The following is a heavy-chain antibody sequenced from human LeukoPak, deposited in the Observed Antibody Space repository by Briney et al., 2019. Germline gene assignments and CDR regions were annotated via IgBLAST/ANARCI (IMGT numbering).Heavy chain of an antibody. V-gene: IGHV3-48*01. D-gene: IGHD3-10*01. Sequence: GGSLRLSCAASGFTFSSYSMNWVRQAPGKGLEWVSYISSSSSTIYYADSVKGRFTISRDNAKNSLYLQMNSLRAEDTAVYYCARDKHRFDRFGELTDYWGQGTLVTVSS. CDR3: ARDKHRFDRFGELTDY. CDR2: ISSSSSTI. CDR1: GFTFSSYS. J-gene: IGHJ4*02.